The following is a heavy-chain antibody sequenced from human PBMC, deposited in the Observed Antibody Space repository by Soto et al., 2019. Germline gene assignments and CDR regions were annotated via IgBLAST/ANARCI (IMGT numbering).Heavy chain of an antibody. CDR1: GFTFSGYE. Sequence: EVQLVESGGGLVQPGGSLRLSCAASGFTFSGYEMNWVRQAPGKGLEWVSYISSSGSTIYYADSVKGRFTISRDNAKNSLYLQMNSLRGEDTALYYCATGGSYYILWGQGTRVTVSS. CDR3: ATGGSYYIL. CDR2: ISSSGSTI. J-gene: IGHJ4*02. D-gene: IGHD1-26*01. V-gene: IGHV3-48*03.